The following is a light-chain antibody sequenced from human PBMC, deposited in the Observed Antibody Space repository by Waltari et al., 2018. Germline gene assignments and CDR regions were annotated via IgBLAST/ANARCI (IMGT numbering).Light chain of an antibody. CDR3: CSYADPYVV. J-gene: IGLJ2*01. Sequence: QSALTQPASVSGSPGQSITISCPGTSRDVGRYNLVSWYQQHPGKAPKLMIYEGSKRPSGVSNRFSGSKSGNTASLTISGLQAEDEADYYCCSYADPYVVFGGGTKLTVL. CDR2: EGS. V-gene: IGLV2-23*01. CDR1: SRDVGRYNL.